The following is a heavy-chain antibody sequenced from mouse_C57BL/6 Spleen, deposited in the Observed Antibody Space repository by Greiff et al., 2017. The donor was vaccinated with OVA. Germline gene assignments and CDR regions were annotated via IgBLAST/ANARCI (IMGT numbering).Heavy chain of an antibody. J-gene: IGHJ3*01. Sequence: DVKLVESGGDLVKPGGSLKLSCAASGFTFSSYGMSWVRQTPDKRLEWVATISSGGSYTYYPDSVKGRFTISRDNAKNTLYLQMSSLKSEDTAMYYCARLDGYYGTYWGQGTLVTVSA. V-gene: IGHV5-6*02. D-gene: IGHD2-3*01. CDR1: GFTFSSYG. CDR2: ISSGGSYT. CDR3: ARLDGYYGTY.